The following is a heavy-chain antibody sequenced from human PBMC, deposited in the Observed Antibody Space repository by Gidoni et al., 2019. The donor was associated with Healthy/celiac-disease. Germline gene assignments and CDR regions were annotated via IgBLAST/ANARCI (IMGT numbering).Heavy chain of an antibody. V-gene: IGHV1-69*04. CDR3: ARGLERRGAFDI. CDR2: IIPILGIA. D-gene: IGHD1-1*01. J-gene: IGHJ3*02. CDR1: GGTFSSYA. Sequence: QVQLVQSGAEVQKPGSSVKVSCKASGGTFSSYAISWVRQAPGQGLEWMGRIIPILGIANYAQKFQGRVTITADKSTSTAYMELSSLRSEDTAVYYCARGLERRGAFDIWGQGTMVTVSS.